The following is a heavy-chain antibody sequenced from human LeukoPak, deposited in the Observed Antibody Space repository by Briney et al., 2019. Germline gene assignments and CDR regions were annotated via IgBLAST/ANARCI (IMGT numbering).Heavy chain of an antibody. J-gene: IGHJ4*02. Sequence: GGSLRLSCAASGFTFSSYSMNWVRQAPGKGLEWVSYISSSSSTIYYADSVKGRFTISRDNAKNSLYLQMNSLRAEDTALYYCAKDNLDYYDSSGRFDYWGQGTLVTVSS. CDR1: GFTFSSYS. V-gene: IGHV3-48*04. D-gene: IGHD3-22*01. CDR2: ISSSSSTI. CDR3: AKDNLDYYDSSGRFDY.